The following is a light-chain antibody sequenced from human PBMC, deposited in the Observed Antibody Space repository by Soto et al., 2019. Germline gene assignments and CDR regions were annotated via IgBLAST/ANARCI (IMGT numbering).Light chain of an antibody. CDR2: LGS. CDR3: IQALQTLT. V-gene: IGKV2-28*01. J-gene: IGKJ4*01. CDR1: QSLLHSNGYNY. Sequence: DIVMTQSPLSLPVTPGEPASISCRSSQSLLHSNGYNYLDWYLQKPGQSPQLLIYLGSNRASGVPDRFSGSGSGTDFTLKISRVEAEDVGLYYCIQALQTLTFGGGTKVEIK.